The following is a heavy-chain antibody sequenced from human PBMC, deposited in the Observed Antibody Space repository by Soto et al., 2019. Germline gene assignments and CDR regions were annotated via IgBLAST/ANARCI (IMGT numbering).Heavy chain of an antibody. CDR3: ARNHQRYYYYYGMDV. Sequence: PSETLSLTCTVSGGSISSGGYYWSWIRQHPGKGLEWIGYIYYSGSTYYNPSLKSRVTISVDTSKNQFSLKLSSVTAADTAVYYCARNHQRYYYYYGMDVWGQGTTVTVSS. CDR2: IYYSGST. V-gene: IGHV4-31*03. J-gene: IGHJ6*02. CDR1: GGSISSGGYY.